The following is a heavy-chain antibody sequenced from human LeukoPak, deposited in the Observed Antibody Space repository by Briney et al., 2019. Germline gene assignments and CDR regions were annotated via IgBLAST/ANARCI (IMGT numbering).Heavy chain of an antibody. V-gene: IGHV3-11*01. CDR1: GFTFSDYY. J-gene: IGHJ4*02. CDR3: AREVRGVIYY. Sequence: XAXSGFTFSDYYXXWIRQAPGKGXEWVSYISSSGSTIYYADSVKGRFTISRDNAKNSLYLQMNSLRAEDTAVYYCAREVRGVIYYWGQGTLVTVSS. D-gene: IGHD3-10*01. CDR2: ISSSGSTI.